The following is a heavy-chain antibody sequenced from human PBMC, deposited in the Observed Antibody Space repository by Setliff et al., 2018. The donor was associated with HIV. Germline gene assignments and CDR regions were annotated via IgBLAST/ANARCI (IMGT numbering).Heavy chain of an antibody. Sequence: SETLSLTCTVSGGSISSGSYYWSWIRQPAGKGLEWIGHIYISGSANYNPSLKSRVTISVDTSKNQYSLKLSSVAAADTAVYYCVIGYWSGYSWLDPWGQGTLVTVSS. J-gene: IGHJ5*02. CDR1: GGSISSGSYY. D-gene: IGHD3-3*01. CDR2: IYISGSA. CDR3: VIGYWSGYSWLDP. V-gene: IGHV4-61*09.